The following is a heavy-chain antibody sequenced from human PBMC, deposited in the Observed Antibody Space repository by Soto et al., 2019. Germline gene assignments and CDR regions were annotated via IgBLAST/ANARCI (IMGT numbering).Heavy chain of an antibody. CDR1: GFTFSSYA. CDR2: ISGSGGST. J-gene: IGHJ4*02. D-gene: IGHD2-2*01. CDR3: AKFPVPAALSSGYDY. V-gene: IGHV3-23*01. Sequence: GGSLRLSCAASGFTFSSYAMSWVRQAPGKGLEWVSAISGSGGSTYYADSVKGRFTISRDNSKNTLYLQMNSLRAEDTAVYYSAKFPVPAALSSGYDYWGQGTLVTVSS.